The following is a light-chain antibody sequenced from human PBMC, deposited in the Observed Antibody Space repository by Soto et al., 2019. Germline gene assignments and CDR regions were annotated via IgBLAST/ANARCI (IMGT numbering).Light chain of an antibody. J-gene: IGKJ2*01. CDR3: QQYKNWPPYT. Sequence: EIVMTQSPATLSVFPGERATLSCRASQSISINLAWYQQKPGQAPRLLIYGASARATGIPARFIGSGSGTEFTLTISSLQSEDFAIYYCQQYKNWPPYTFGQGTKLEIK. V-gene: IGKV3-15*01. CDR2: GAS. CDR1: QSISIN.